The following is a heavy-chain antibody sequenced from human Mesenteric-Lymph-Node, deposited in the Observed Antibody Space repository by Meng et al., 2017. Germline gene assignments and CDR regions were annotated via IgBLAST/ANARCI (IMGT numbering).Heavy chain of an antibody. D-gene: IGHD1-1*01. CDR1: GGPFSGHY. CDR3: ADSNWTNDY. Sequence: SETLSLTCAVSGGPFSGHYWTWIRQPPGQGLEWIGEINLPGSTHYNPSPESRVTISLDTSKRQISLKLRSVTAADTAIYFCADSNWTNDYWGQGTLVTVSS. J-gene: IGHJ4*02. CDR2: INLPGST. V-gene: IGHV4-34*01.